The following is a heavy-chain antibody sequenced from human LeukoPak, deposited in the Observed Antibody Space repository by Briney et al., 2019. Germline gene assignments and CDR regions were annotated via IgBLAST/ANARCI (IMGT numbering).Heavy chain of an antibody. CDR3: ARGSPYDFWSGYWSFDI. Sequence: PSETLSLTCAVYGGSFSGYYWSWIRQPPGKGLEWIGEINHSGSTNYNPSLKSRVTISVDTSKNQFSLKLSSVTAADTAVYYCARGSPYDFWSGYWSFDIWGQGTMVTVSS. CDR1: GGSFSGYY. J-gene: IGHJ3*02. V-gene: IGHV4-34*01. CDR2: INHSGST. D-gene: IGHD3-3*01.